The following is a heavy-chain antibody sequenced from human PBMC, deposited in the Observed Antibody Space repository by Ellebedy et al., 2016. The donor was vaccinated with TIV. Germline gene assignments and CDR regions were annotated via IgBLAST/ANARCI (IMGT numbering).Heavy chain of an antibody. CDR1: GGSFSGYY. J-gene: IGHJ4*02. CDR2: IYHSGST. CDR3: ARAIHYYDSSGYYFPIDY. D-gene: IGHD3-22*01. V-gene: IGHV4-34*01. Sequence: SETLSLTCAVYGGSFSGYYWSWIRQPPGKGLEWIGEIYHSGSTNYNPSLKSRVTISVDTSKNQFSLKLSSVTAADTAVYYCARAIHYYDSSGYYFPIDYWGQGTLVTVSS.